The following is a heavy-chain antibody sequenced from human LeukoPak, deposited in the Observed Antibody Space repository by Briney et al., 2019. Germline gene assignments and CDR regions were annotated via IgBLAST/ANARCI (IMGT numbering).Heavy chain of an antibody. CDR3: ANGRYSYGYKNAFDI. CDR1: GFTFSDYY. Sequence: GGXLRLSCAASGFTFSDYYMSWIRQAPGKGLEWVSYISSSGSTIYYADSVKGRFTISRDNAKNSLYLQMNSLRAEDTAVYYCANGRYSYGYKNAFDIWGQGTMVTVSS. J-gene: IGHJ3*02. V-gene: IGHV3-11*04. D-gene: IGHD5-18*01. CDR2: ISSSGSTI.